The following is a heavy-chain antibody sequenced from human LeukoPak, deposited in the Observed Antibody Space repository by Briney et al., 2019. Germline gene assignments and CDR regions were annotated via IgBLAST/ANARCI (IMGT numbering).Heavy chain of an antibody. CDR3: ASAGTAAIPGYYYDY. D-gene: IGHD6-13*01. V-gene: IGHV4-59*01. CDR2: IYYSGST. Sequence: SETLSLTCSVSGGSITIYYWSWIRQPPGKGLEWIGYIYYSGSTTYNPSLKSRVTISVDTSKNQFSLRLSSVTAADTAVYYCASAGTAAIPGYYYDYWGPRTLVTVSS. J-gene: IGHJ4*02. CDR1: GGSITIYY.